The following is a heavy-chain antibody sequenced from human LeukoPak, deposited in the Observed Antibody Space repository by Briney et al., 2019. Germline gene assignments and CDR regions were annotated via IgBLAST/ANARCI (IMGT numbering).Heavy chain of an antibody. CDR3: ARHGYYDSSGYYGFDY. V-gene: IGHV4-4*07. J-gene: IGHJ4*02. Sequence: PSETLSLTSTVSGGSISSYYWSWIRQPAGKGLEWIGRIYTSGSTNYNPSLKSRVTMSVDTSKNQFSLKLSSVTAADTAVYYCARHGYYDSSGYYGFDYWGQGTLVTVSS. D-gene: IGHD3-22*01. CDR2: IYTSGST. CDR1: GGSISSYY.